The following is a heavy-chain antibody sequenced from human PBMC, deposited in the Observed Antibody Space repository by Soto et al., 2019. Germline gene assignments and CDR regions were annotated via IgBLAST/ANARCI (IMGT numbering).Heavy chain of an antibody. V-gene: IGHV3-23*01. Sequence: GGSLRLSCVASGFSFSSYAISWVRQAPGKGLEWVSGISGRGAGTHYADSVKGRFTISSDNTKTMLYLKMSSLRVEDTAVYYCAKAVFVVWLGELLSCEVWGQG. CDR2: ISGRGAGT. CDR1: GFSFSSYA. J-gene: IGHJ3*01. D-gene: IGHD3-10*01. CDR3: AKAVFVVWLGELLSCEV.